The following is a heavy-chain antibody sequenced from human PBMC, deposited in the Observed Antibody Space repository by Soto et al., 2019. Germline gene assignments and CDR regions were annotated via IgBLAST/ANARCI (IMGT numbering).Heavy chain of an antibody. D-gene: IGHD6-19*01. J-gene: IGHJ5*02. CDR2: IYPGDSDT. V-gene: IGHV5-51*01. CDR1: GYSFTTYY. CDR3: VRCAVAGTAYWFDP. Sequence: PGESLKISCKGSGYSFTTYYIAWVRQVPGKGLEWMGIIYPGDSDTTYSPSFQGQVTISADKSISTAYLQWSSLKASDSAMYYCVRCAVAGTAYWFDPWGRGTLVTVSS.